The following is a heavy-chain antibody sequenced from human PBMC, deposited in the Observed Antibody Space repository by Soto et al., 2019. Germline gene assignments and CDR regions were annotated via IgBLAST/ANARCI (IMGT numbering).Heavy chain of an antibody. CDR3: ARHSLARRKHNWFEP. Sequence: LSLTCTLSADSTISSDFYWRWVRQPPGKGLEWIGSIFYLGSSYYNPSLKSRVTMSVDTSKNQFSLRLRSVTAADTSLYFCARHSLARRKHNWFEPWGQGFRVTVSS. CDR1: ADSTISSDFY. V-gene: IGHV4-39*01. J-gene: IGHJ5*02. D-gene: IGHD3-3*02. CDR2: IFYLGSS.